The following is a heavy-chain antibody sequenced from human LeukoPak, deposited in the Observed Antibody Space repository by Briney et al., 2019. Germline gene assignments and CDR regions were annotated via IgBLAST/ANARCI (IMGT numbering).Heavy chain of an antibody. CDR2: INHSGST. D-gene: IGHD2-15*01. CDR3: ARGQGYCSGGSCYFGY. CDR1: GGSFSGYY. V-gene: IGHV4-34*01. J-gene: IGHJ4*02. Sequence: PSETLSLTCAVYGGSFSGYYWSWIRQPPGKGLEWIGEINHSGSTNYNPSLKSRVTIPVDTSKNQFSLKLSSVTAADTAVYYCARGQGYCSGGSCYFGYWGQGTLVTVSS.